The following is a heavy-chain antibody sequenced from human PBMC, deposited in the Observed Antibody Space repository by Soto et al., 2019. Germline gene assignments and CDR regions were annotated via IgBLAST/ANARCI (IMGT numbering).Heavy chain of an antibody. CDR3: ARFFMTKVTAFDY. V-gene: IGHV4-59*08. D-gene: IGHD4-4*01. Sequence: SETLSLTCTVSGGSISSYSWSWIRQPPGKGLEWIGFIYYSGSNNYNPSIKSRVTTSVDTSNNQFSLKMSSVTAADTAVYYCARFFMTKVTAFDYWGQGTLVTVSS. CDR1: GGSISSYS. J-gene: IGHJ4*02. CDR2: IYYSGSN.